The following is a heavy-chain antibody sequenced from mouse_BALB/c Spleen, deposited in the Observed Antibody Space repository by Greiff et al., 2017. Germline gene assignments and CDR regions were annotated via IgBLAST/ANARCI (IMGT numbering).Heavy chain of an antibody. D-gene: IGHD1-1*01. CDR1: GFTFSSYA. CDR3: ARQNYYGSSYGNFDV. J-gene: IGHJ1*01. Sequence: EVHLVESGGGLVKPGGSLKLSCAASGFTFSSYAMSWVRQTPEKRLEWVATISSGGSYTYYPDSVKGRFTISRDNAKNTLYLQMSSLRSEDTAMYYCARQNYYGSSYGNFDVWGAGTTVTVSS. CDR2: ISSGGSYT. V-gene: IGHV5-9-3*01.